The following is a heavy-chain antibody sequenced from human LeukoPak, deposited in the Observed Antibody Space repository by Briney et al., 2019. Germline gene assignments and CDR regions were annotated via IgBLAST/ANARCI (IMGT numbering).Heavy chain of an antibody. J-gene: IGHJ6*03. CDR2: IYTSGST. CDR3: ARDPYAIRGNYYYYYMDV. V-gene: IGHV4-61*02. Sequence: SQTLSLTCTVSGGSISSGSYYWSWIRQPAGKGLEWIGRIYTSGSTNYNPSLKSRVTISVDTSKNQFSLKLSSVTAADTAVYYCARDPYAIRGNYYYYYMDVWGKGTTVTVSS. D-gene: IGHD2-2*02. CDR1: GGSISSGSYY.